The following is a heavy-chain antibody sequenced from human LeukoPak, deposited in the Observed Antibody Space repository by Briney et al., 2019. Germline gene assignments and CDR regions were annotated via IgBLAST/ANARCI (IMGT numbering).Heavy chain of an antibody. V-gene: IGHV3-21*01. D-gene: IGHD5-18*01. CDR3: ARRPPVDTARMSPLDY. CDR1: GFTFSSYS. CDR2: ISSSSSYI. J-gene: IGHJ4*02. Sequence: SGGSLRLSCAASGFTFSSYSMNWVRQAPGKGLEWVSSISSSSSYIYYADSVKGRFTISRDNAKNSLYLQMNSLRAEDTAVYYCARRPPVDTARMSPLDYWGQGTLVTVSS.